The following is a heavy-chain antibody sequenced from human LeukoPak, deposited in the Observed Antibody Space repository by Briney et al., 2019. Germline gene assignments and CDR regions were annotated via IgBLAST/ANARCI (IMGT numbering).Heavy chain of an antibody. Sequence: SETLSLTCTVSGGSISSYYWSWIRQPPGKGLEWIGEINHSGSTNYNPSLKSRVTISVDTSKNQFSLKLSSVTAADTAVYYCALPGIAAADYYYGMDVWGQGTTVTVSS. J-gene: IGHJ6*02. CDR3: ALPGIAAADYYYGMDV. CDR2: INHSGST. V-gene: IGHV4-34*01. D-gene: IGHD6-13*01. CDR1: GGSISSYY.